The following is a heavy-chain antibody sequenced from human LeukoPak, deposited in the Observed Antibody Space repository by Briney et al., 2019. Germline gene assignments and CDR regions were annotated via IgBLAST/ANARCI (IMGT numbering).Heavy chain of an antibody. CDR3: ARDRYYGMDV. CDR2: INSDGSST. J-gene: IGHJ6*02. CDR1: GFTFSDYY. V-gene: IGHV3-74*01. Sequence: GGSLRLSCAASGFTFSDYYMSWIRQAPGKGLVWVSRINSDGSSTSYADSVKGRFTISRDNAKNTLYLQMNSLRAEDTAVYYCARDRYYGMDVWGQGTTVTVSS.